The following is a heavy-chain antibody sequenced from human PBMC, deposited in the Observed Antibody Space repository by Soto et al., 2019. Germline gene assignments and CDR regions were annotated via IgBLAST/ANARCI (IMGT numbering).Heavy chain of an antibody. CDR1: GFNFSDHY. J-gene: IGHJ3*02. CDR3: ARDPGSSSSDAFDI. D-gene: IGHD2-2*01. Sequence: GGSLRLSCAASGFNFSDHYMNWVRQAPGKGLEWVSYISGSSRNTNFADSVKGRFTISRDNSKNSLYLQMNSLRAEDTAVYYCARDPGSSSSDAFDIWGQGTMVTASS. V-gene: IGHV3-11*06. CDR2: ISGSSRNT.